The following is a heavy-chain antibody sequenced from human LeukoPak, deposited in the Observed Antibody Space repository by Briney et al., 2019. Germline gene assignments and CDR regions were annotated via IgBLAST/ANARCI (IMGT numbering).Heavy chain of an antibody. CDR3: ANNRGGDYDSSFNY. CDR1: DFTFSSYT. D-gene: IGHD2-21*02. J-gene: IGHJ4*02. CDR2: ISSSGLYI. Sequence: PGGSLRLSCAASDFTFSSYTMNWVRQAPGKGLEWVSSISSSGLYIYYADSVKGRFTISRDNAKNSLYLQMNSLRAEDTAVFYCANNRGGDYDSSFNYWGQGTLVTVS. V-gene: IGHV3-21*01.